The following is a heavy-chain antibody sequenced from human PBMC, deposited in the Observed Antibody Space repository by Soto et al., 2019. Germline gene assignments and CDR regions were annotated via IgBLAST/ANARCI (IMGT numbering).Heavy chain of an antibody. CDR2: ISDDGSTA. Sequence: HPGGSLRLSCAASGFTFSAYWMHWVRQVPGKGLTWVSRISDDGSTATYADSVMGRFVISRDNAKNSLYLEMNTLRVDDSGLYYCARGPRVSSTGTGAHWGRGTLVTVSS. D-gene: IGHD1-1*01. J-gene: IGHJ4*02. V-gene: IGHV3-74*01. CDR3: ARGPRVSSTGTGAH. CDR1: GFTFSAYW.